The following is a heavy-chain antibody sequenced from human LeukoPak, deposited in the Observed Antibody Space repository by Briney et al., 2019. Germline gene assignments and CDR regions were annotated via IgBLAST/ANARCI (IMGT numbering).Heavy chain of an antibody. D-gene: IGHD3-10*01. CDR3: ARAYYYGSGSSGAFDY. CDR2: IIPIFGTA. CDR1: GGTFSSYA. J-gene: IGHJ4*02. V-gene: IGHV1-69*05. Sequence: SAKVSCKASGGTFSSYAFSWVRQAPRQGLEWMGGIIPIFGTANYAQKFQGRATITTDESTSTAYMELSSLRSEDTAVYYCARAYYYGSGSSGAFDYWGQGTLVTVSS.